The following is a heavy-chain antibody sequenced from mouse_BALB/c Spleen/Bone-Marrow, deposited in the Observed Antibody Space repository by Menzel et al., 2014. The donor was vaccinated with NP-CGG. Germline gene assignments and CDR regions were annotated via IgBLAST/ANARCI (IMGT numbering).Heavy chain of an antibody. CDR2: ISGGGSYT. J-gene: IGHJ3*01. CDR3: ARHAYYDQTEVSFVY. Sequence: EVHLVESGGGLVKSGGSLKLSCAASGFTFNSYGMSWVRQTPEKGLEWVATISGGGSYTFYPDSVKGRFTISRDNAKNNLCLQLSSLRSEDTALYYCARHAYYDQTEVSFVYWGQGTLVTVSA. D-gene: IGHD2-4*01. V-gene: IGHV5-9-2*01. CDR1: GFTFNSYG.